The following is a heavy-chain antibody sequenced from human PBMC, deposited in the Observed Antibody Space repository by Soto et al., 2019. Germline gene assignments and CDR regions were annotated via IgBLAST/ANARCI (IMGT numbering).Heavy chain of an antibody. CDR2: IIPVLGIA. CDR3: ARGGLLKNYYYYMDV. J-gene: IGHJ6*03. V-gene: IGHV1-69*02. CDR1: GGTFSSYT. Sequence: QVQLVQSGAEVKKPGSSVKVSCKASGGTFSSYTISWVRQAPGQGLEWMGRIIPVLGIANYAQKFQGRVKVTADKARSTAYMELSSLRSEDTAVYYCARGGLLKNYYYYMDVWGKGTTVTVSS. D-gene: IGHD2-21*02.